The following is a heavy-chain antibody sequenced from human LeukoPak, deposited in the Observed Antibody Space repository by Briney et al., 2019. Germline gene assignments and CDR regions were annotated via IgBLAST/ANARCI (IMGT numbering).Heavy chain of an antibody. CDR1: GGSISSYY. D-gene: IGHD4-17*01. J-gene: IGHJ4*02. CDR2: IYHSGST. V-gene: IGHV4-59*12. CDR3: ASSYGDYYFDY. Sequence: SETLSLTCTVSGGSISSYYWSWIRQPPGKGLEWIGYIYHSGSTYYNPSLKSRVTISVDRSKNQFSLKLSSVTAADTAVYYCASSYGDYYFDYWGQGTLVTVSS.